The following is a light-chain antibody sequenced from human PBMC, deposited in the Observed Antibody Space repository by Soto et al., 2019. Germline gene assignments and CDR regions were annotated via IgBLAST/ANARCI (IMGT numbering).Light chain of an antibody. V-gene: IGKV1-5*01. CDR3: QQYNSYSGT. CDR2: DAS. CDR1: QSISSW. Sequence: DIQMTQSPSTLSASVGDRVTITCRASQSISSWLAWYQQKPGKAPKLLIYDASSLESGVPSRFSGSGSGTEFTLTLSSLQPDDFATYSCQQYNSYSGTFGQGTKVEIK. J-gene: IGKJ1*01.